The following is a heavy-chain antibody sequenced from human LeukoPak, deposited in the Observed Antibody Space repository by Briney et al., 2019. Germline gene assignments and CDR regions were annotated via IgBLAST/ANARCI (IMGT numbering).Heavy chain of an antibody. CDR2: ISAYNGNT. CDR3: ARESCSGGSCYSEWFDP. D-gene: IGHD2-15*01. V-gene: IGHV1-18*01. CDR1: GYTFTSYG. J-gene: IGHJ5*02. Sequence: ASVKVSCKASGYTFTSYGISWVRQAPGQGLEWMGWISAYNGNTNYAQKLQGRVTMTTDTSTSTAYMELRSLRSDDTAVYYCARESCSGGSCYSEWFDPWCQGTLVTVSS.